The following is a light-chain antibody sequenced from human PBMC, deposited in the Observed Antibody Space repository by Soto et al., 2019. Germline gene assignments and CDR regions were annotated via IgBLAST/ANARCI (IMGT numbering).Light chain of an antibody. CDR1: QSISSW. CDR3: QQYNSYSPLT. CDR2: DAS. J-gene: IGKJ4*01. Sequence: DIQMTQSPSTLSASVGDRVTITCRASQSISSWLAWYQQKPGKAPKLLIYDASSLESGVLSRFSGSGSGTEFTLPISSLQPDDFATYYCQQYNSYSPLTFGGGTKVEIK. V-gene: IGKV1-5*01.